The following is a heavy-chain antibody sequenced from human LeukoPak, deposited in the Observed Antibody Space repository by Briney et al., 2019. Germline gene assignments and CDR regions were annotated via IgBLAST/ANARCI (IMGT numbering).Heavy chain of an antibody. CDR3: AKMKGHPLPKYYMDV. CDR2: SCSGDNT. V-gene: IGHV3-23*01. J-gene: IGHJ6*01. D-gene: IGHD1-26*01. Sequence: GGSLRLSCAASGFTFSGFAMSWVRRTPGKGLEWVSGSCSGDNTLYADSVKGRSTISRDNSKNTLYLEMNSLRAEDTAIYYCAKMKGHPLPKYYMDVWGQGTTVTVSS. CDR1: GFTFSGFA.